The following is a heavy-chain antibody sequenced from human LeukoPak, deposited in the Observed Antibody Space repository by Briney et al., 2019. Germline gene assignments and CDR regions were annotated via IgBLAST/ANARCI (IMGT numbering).Heavy chain of an antibody. D-gene: IGHD2-8*01. CDR1: GFTFSSYA. V-gene: IGHV3-23*01. CDR3: ARKEGYCTNGVCSN. J-gene: IGHJ4*02. CDR2: ISGSGGST. Sequence: AGSLRLSCAASGFTFSSYAMSWVRQAPGKGLEWVSAISGSGGSTYYADSVKGRFTISRDNPKNTLYLQMNSLRAEDTAVYYCARKEGYCTNGVCSNWGQGTLVTVSS.